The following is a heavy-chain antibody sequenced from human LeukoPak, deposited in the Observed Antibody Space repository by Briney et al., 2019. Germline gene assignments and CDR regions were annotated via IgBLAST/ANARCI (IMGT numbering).Heavy chain of an antibody. Sequence: SGTLSLTCTVSGGSISSSSYYWGWIRQPPGKGLEWIGSIYYSGSTYYNPSLKGRVTISVDTSKNQFSLKLSSVTAADTAVYYCARVVVAATEWFDPWGQGTLVTVSS. D-gene: IGHD2-15*01. CDR3: ARVVVAATEWFDP. J-gene: IGHJ5*02. CDR2: IYYSGST. V-gene: IGHV4-39*07. CDR1: GGSISSSSYY.